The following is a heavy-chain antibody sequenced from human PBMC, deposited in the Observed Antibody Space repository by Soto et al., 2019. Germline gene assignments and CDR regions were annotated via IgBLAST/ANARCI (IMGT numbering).Heavy chain of an antibody. D-gene: IGHD1-7*01. CDR1: GFTFSSYG. Sequence: GESLKISCAASGFTFSSYGMHWVRQAPGKGLEWVAVIWYDGSNKYYADSVKGRFTISRDNSKNTLYLQMNSLRAEDTAVYYCAREGTTLYYYGMDVWGQGTTVTVSS. V-gene: IGHV3-33*01. J-gene: IGHJ6*02. CDR3: AREGTTLYYYGMDV. CDR2: IWYDGSNK.